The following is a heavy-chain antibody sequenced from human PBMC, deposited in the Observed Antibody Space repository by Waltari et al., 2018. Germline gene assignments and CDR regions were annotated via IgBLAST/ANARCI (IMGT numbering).Heavy chain of an antibody. CDR2: IYHSGST. D-gene: IGHD6-13*01. Sequence: QVQLQESGPGLVKPSETLSLTCTVSGGSISSHYWSWIRQPPGKGLEWIGSIYHSGSTYYNPSLKSRVTISVDTSKNQFSLKLSSVTAADTAVYYCARHAIAAAHPPDWFDPWGQGTLVTVSS. V-gene: IGHV4-59*08. CDR3: ARHAIAAAHPPDWFDP. CDR1: GGSISSHY. J-gene: IGHJ5*02.